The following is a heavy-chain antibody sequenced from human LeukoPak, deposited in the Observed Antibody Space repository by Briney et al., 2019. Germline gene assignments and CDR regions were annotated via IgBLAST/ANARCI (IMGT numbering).Heavy chain of an antibody. CDR1: GSSISSYY. V-gene: IGHV4-4*07. CDR2: IYSTGST. J-gene: IGHJ4*02. CDR3: ARQIASAGTAGFDF. Sequence: SETLSLTCTVSGSSISSYYWSWIRQPAGKGLEWIGRIYSTGSTNYNPSLKSRVTMSVDTSKNQFSLRLRSVTAADTAVYYCARQIASAGTAGFDFWGQRALVTVSS. D-gene: IGHD6-13*01.